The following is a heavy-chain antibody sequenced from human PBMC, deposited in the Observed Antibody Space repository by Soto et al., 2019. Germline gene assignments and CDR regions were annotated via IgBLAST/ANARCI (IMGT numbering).Heavy chain of an antibody. Sequence: QVQLVQSGAEVKKPGSSVKVSCKASGGTFSSYAISWVRQAPGQGLEWMGGIIPMFGTADYAQRFQGRVTITADESTSPAYMELSSLRSAATAVYYCASHSSSTNYYYYGRDVWRQGTTVTVSS. CDR1: GGTFSSYA. J-gene: IGHJ6*02. CDR2: IIPMFGTA. CDR3: ASHSSSTNYYYYGRDV. V-gene: IGHV1-69*12. D-gene: IGHD6-6*01.